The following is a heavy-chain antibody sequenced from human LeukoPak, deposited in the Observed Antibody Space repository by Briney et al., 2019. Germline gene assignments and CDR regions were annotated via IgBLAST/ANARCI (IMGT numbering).Heavy chain of an antibody. D-gene: IGHD3-3*01. J-gene: IGHJ3*02. CDR2: IYYSGST. CDR1: GGPISSHY. Sequence: SETLSLTCTVSGGPISSHYWSWIRQPPGKGLEGIGYIYYSGSTNYNPSLKSRVTISVATSKNQFSLKLSSVPAADTAVYYCARFTTLHAFDIWGQGTMVTVSS. CDR3: ARFTTLHAFDI. V-gene: IGHV4-59*11.